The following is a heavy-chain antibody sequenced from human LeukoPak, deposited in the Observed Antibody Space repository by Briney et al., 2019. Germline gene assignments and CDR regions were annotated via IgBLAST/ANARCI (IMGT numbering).Heavy chain of an antibody. Sequence: GRSLRLSCAASGLPFSSYGIHWVRQAPGKGLEWVSSISDDGGNKHYADSVKGRFTISRDNSKNTLYRQMNSLRGDDTGMYFCAKDSSSSNYYYGLDVWGQGTTVTVSS. CDR1: GLPFSSYG. D-gene: IGHD6-13*01. CDR3: AKDSSSSNYYYGLDV. CDR2: ISDDGGNK. V-gene: IGHV3-30*18. J-gene: IGHJ6*02.